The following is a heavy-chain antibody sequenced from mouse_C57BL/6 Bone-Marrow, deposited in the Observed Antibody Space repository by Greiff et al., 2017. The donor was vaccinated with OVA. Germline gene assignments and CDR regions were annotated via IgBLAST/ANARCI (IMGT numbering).Heavy chain of an antibody. V-gene: IGHV1-82*01. J-gene: IGHJ2*01. CDR2: IYPGDGDT. Sequence: VKLQESGPELVKPGASVKISCKASGYAFSSSWMNWVKQRPGKGLEWIGRIYPGDGDTNYNGKFKGKATLTADKSSSTAYMQLSSLTSEDSAVYFCARDYDYYFDYWGQGTTLTVSS. D-gene: IGHD2-4*01. CDR3: ARDYDYYFDY. CDR1: GYAFSSSW.